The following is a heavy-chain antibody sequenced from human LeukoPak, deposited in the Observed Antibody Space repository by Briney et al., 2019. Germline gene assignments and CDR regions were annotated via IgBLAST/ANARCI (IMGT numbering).Heavy chain of an antibody. D-gene: IGHD3-10*01. CDR1: GYTFTGYY. Sequence: ASVKVPCKASGYTFTGYYMHWVRQAPGQGLEWMGWINPNSGGTNYAQKFQGRVTMTRDTSISTAYMELSRLRSDDTAVYYCARSGPLTTLLWFGELSYWGQGTLVTVSS. CDR3: ARSGPLTTLLWFGELSY. J-gene: IGHJ4*02. V-gene: IGHV1-2*02. CDR2: INPNSGGT.